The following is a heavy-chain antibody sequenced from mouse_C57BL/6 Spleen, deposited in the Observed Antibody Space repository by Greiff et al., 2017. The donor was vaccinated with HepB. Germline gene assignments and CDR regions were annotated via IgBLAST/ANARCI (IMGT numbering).Heavy chain of an antibody. D-gene: IGHD1-1*01. Sequence: EVQLQQSVAELVRPGASVKLSCTASGFNTKNTYMHWVKQRPEQGLEWIGRIDPANGNTKYAPKFQGKATITADTSSNTAYLQLSSLTSEDTAIYYCARDTTVVAFDYWGQGTTLTVSS. CDR3: ARDTTVVAFDY. J-gene: IGHJ2*01. CDR1: GFNTKNTY. V-gene: IGHV14-3*01. CDR2: IDPANGNT.